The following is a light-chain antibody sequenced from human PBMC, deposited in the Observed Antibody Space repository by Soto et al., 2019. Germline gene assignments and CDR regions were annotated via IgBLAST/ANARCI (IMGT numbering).Light chain of an antibody. CDR3: QQYYSYSRT. J-gene: IGKJ2*01. CDR1: QGISSY. CDR2: AAS. Sequence: AIRMTQSPSSLSASTGDRVTITCRASQGISSYLAWYQQKPGKAPKLLIYAASTLQSGVPSRFSGSGSGTDFTLTISCLQSEDFATYYCQQYYSYSRTFGQGTKLEIK. V-gene: IGKV1-8*01.